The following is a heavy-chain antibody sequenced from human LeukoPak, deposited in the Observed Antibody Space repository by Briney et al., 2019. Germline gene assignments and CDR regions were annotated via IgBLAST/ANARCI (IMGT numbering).Heavy chain of an antibody. V-gene: IGHV3-30*01. CDR2: ISYDGSNK. CDR3: ARDGQGWFDP. J-gene: IGHJ5*02. Sequence: GGSLRLSCAASGFTFSSYAMHWVRQAPGKGLEWVAVISYDGSNKYYADSVKGRFTISRDNSKNTLYLQMNSLRAEDTAAYYCARDGQGWFDPWGQGTLVTVSS. CDR1: GFTFSSYA.